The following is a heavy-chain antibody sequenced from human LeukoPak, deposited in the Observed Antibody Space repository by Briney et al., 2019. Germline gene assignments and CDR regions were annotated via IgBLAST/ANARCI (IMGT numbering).Heavy chain of an antibody. D-gene: IGHD3-16*01. V-gene: IGHV3-21*06. Sequence: GGSLRLSYAASGFTFSRYSMNWVRQAPGKGLDWVSGTSASSSYIFYADSVKGRFTISRDNAKNSVDLQMNSLRVEDSAVYYCARGGDPVDYWGQGTLVTVSS. CDR3: ARGGDPVDY. CDR2: TSASSSYI. J-gene: IGHJ4*02. CDR1: GFTFSRYS.